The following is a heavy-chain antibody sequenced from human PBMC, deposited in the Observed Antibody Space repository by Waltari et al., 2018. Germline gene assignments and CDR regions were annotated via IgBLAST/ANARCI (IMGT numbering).Heavy chain of an antibody. Sequence: EVQVVESGGGLVQPGGSLRLSVVAPGFTFSNYELNWVRQAPVKGLEWVSYFSNSGSTTYYADSVKGRFTISRDNAKNSMYLEMDSLRAEDTAVYYCARPSTEYYYYYYYMDVWGKGTTVTVS. CDR2: FSNSGSTT. CDR3: ARPSTEYYYYYYYMDV. CDR1: GFTFSNYE. J-gene: IGHJ6*03. V-gene: IGHV3-48*03.